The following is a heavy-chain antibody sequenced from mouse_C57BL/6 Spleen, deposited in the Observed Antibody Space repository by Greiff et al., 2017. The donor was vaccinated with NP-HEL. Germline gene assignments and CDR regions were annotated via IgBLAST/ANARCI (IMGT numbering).Heavy chain of an antibody. V-gene: IGHV1-52*01. CDR2: IDPSDSAT. CDR1: GYTFTSYW. D-gene: IGHD2-3*01. CDR3: AREEGGLLDFDY. Sequence: VQLQQPGAELVRPGPSVKLSCTASGYTFTSYWMHWVKQRPIQGLEWIGNIDPSDSATHYNQQFKDKATLTVDKSSSTAYMQLSSLTSEDSAVYYCAREEGGLLDFDYWGQGTTLTVSS. J-gene: IGHJ2*01.